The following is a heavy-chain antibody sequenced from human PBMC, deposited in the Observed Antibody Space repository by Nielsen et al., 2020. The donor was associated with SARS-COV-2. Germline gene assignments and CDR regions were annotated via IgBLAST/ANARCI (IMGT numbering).Heavy chain of an antibody. J-gene: IGHJ4*02. V-gene: IGHV3-21*01. Sequence: GGSLRLSCAASGFTFSSYSMNWARQAPGKGLEWVSSISSSSSYIYYADSVKGRFTISRDNAKNSLYLQMNSLRAEDTAVYYCARDQYSYGDMDYFDYWGQGTLVTVSS. CDR2: ISSSSSYI. CDR3: ARDQYSYGDMDYFDY. CDR1: GFTFSSYS. D-gene: IGHD5-18*01.